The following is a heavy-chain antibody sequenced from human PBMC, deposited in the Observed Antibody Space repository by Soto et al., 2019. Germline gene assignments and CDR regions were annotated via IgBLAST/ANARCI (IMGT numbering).Heavy chain of an antibody. J-gene: IGHJ4*02. Sequence: PSETLSLTCTVSGGSISSSSYYWGWIRQPPGKGLEWIGSIYYSGSTYYNPSLKSRVTISVDTSKNQFSLKLSSVTAADTAVYYCASMPTGTTMLDYWGQGTLVTVSS. V-gene: IGHV4-39*01. CDR1: GGSISSSSYY. CDR2: IYYSGST. D-gene: IGHD1-1*01. CDR3: ASMPTGTTMLDY.